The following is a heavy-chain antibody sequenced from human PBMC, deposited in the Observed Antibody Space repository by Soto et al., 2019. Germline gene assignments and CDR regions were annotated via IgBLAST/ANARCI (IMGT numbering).Heavy chain of an antibody. V-gene: IGHV3-48*02. CDR1: GFTFSSHS. D-gene: IGHD3-22*01. Sequence: PGGSLRLSCAASGFTFSSHSMNWVRQAPGKGLEWVSYISSSSSAIYYADSVKGRFTISRDNAKNSLYLQMNSLRDEDTAVYYFGGDSSGYYYPDVFDIWGQGTMVTVSS. CDR2: ISSSSSAI. CDR3: GGDSSGYYYPDVFDI. J-gene: IGHJ3*02.